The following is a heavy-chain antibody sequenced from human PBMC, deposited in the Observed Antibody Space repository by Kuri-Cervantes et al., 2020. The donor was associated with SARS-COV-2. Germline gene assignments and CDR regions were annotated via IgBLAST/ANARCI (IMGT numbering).Heavy chain of an antibody. CDR1: GVSISGSSYY. J-gene: IGHJ6*02. CDR3: ARSTLEIVVVVAATQGGGYGMDV. D-gene: IGHD2-15*01. V-gene: IGHV4-39*07. Sequence: GSLRLSCTVSGVSISGSSYYWGWIRQPPGKGLEWIGSIHYNGSTYYNPSLKSRVTISVDTSKNQFSLKLSSVTAADTAVYYCARSTLEIVVVVAATQGGGYGMDVWDQGTTVTVSS. CDR2: IHYNGST.